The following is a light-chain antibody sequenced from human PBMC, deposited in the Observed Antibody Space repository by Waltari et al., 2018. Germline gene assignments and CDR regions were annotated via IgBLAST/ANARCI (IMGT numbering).Light chain of an antibody. V-gene: IGLV1-47*01. CDR1: YSNLGSTY. CDR2: RND. CDR3: ASWDDSHYV. J-gene: IGLJ1*01. Sequence: QSVLTQPPSASETPGQRLSSPCSCSYSNLGSTYLYWYQQLPGTAPKLLTHRNDQRPSGVPDRFSGYKYGTTAFLAISELRSEDEAVYYCASWDDSHYVFGGGTKVTVL.